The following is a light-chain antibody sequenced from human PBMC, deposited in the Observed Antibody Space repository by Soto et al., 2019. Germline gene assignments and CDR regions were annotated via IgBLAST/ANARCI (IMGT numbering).Light chain of an antibody. J-gene: IGLJ1*01. CDR2: GNT. V-gene: IGLV1-40*01. CDR3: GSWDSSLSAYV. CDR1: TSNIGAGYD. Sequence: QSVLTQPPSVSGAPGQRVTISCTGSTSNIGAGYDVLWYQLLPGRAPKLLIYGNTDRPSGIPDRFSGSKSGTSATLGITGFQTGDEADYYCGSWDSSLSAYVFGTGTKVTVL.